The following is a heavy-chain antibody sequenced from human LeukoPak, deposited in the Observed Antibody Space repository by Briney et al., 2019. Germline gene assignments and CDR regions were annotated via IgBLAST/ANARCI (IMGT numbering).Heavy chain of an antibody. Sequence: SETLSLTCTVSGGSISRFYWSWIRQPPGKGLEWIGYIYYSGSTNYNPSLKSRVTISVDTSKNQFSLKLSSVTAADTAMYYCARHGTSGTNLNWFDPWGQGTLVTVSS. J-gene: IGHJ5*02. V-gene: IGHV4-59*01. CDR2: IYYSGST. CDR1: GGSISRFY. D-gene: IGHD1-1*01. CDR3: ARHGTSGTNLNWFDP.